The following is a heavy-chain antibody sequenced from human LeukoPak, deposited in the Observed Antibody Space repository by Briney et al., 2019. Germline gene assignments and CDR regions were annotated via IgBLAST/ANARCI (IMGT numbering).Heavy chain of an antibody. D-gene: IGHD1-26*01. V-gene: IGHV3-15*01. J-gene: IGHJ6*02. CDR2: IRTKTEGETT. Sequence: PGGSLRLSCAASGFNFNYVWMNWVRQAPGKGLEWVGRIRTKTEGETTDYAAPVKGRFAISRGDSRTTLWLQMNSLKTEDSAVYYCTTERNWELLRPYGMNIWGQGTTVTVSS. CDR1: GFNFNYVW. CDR3: TTERNWELLRPYGMNI.